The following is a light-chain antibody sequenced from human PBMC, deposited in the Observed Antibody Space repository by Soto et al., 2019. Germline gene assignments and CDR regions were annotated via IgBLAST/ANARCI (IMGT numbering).Light chain of an antibody. CDR3: QQYNNWHPWT. Sequence: EILITQSPATLSVSPGESATLSCRASQSVSSNLAWYQQKPGQAPRLLIYGASTRANGIPARFSGSGSGTEFTLTISSLQSEDFAVYYCQQYNNWHPWTFGQGTKVDIK. J-gene: IGKJ1*01. CDR2: GAS. V-gene: IGKV3-15*01. CDR1: QSVSSN.